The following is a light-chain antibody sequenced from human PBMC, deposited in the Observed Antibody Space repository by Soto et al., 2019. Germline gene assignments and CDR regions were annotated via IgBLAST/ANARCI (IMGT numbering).Light chain of an antibody. J-gene: IGLJ2*01. CDR1: TGAVTSGYY. CDR3: LLYYGGQLGV. CDR2: STS. Sequence: QTVVTQEPSLTVSPGGTATLTCASSTGAVTSGYYPTWFQQKPGQAPRALIYSTSNKYSWTPARFSGSLLGGKAALTLSGVQPEDEAEYYCLLYYGGQLGVFGGGTKLTVL. V-gene: IGLV7-43*01.